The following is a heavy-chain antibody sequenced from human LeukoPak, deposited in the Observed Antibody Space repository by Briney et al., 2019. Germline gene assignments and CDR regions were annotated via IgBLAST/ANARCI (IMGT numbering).Heavy chain of an antibody. D-gene: IGHD1-26*01. J-gene: IGHJ4*02. CDR1: GYTFTSYY. Sequence: ASVKVSCKASGYTFTSYYMHWVRQAPGQGLEWMGIINPSGGSTSYAQKFQGRVTMTRDTSTSTVYMELSSLRAEDTAVYYCAKFPFYSGASGYFDYWGQGTLVTVSS. CDR2: INPSGGST. CDR3: AKFPFYSGASGYFDY. V-gene: IGHV1-46*01.